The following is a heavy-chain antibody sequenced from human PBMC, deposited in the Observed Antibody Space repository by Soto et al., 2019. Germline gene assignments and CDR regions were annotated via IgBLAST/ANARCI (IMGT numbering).Heavy chain of an antibody. V-gene: IGHV1-46*01. CDR1: GYTLTTFF. J-gene: IGHJ6*01. Sequence: RASVKVSCKASGYTLTTFFMHWVRQAPGQGREWMGVINPGYPAGRSTTYAQKFQGRVTMTTDTSTSTVYMELSRLRSADTAVYYCAREAIVAGGQTGMEVWGQGTPDTVSS. CDR2: INPGYPAGRST. CDR3: AREAIVAGGQTGMEV. D-gene: IGHD2-15*01.